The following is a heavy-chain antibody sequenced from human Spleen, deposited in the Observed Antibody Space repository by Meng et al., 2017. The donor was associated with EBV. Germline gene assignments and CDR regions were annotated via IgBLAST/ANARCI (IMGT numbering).Heavy chain of an antibody. CDR3: ARGGGWLPGPHFDY. D-gene: IGHD5-12*01. Sequence: RLQLQEAGPGLGKPSETLSPPSPVPGGSISSRNYSWGYIRQPPGKGLEWIGNIYYSGTTYYNASLKSRVTISADRSKNQFSLRLTSVTAADTAAFYCARGGGWLPGPHFDYWGQGILVTVSS. CDR2: IYYSGTT. CDR1: GGSISSRNYS. J-gene: IGHJ4*02. V-gene: IGHV4-39*06.